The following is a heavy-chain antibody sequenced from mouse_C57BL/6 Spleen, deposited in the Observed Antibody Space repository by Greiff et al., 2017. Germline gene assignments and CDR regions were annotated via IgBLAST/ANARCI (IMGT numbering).Heavy chain of an antibody. Sequence: QVQLKQPGAELVRPGSSVKLSCKASGYTFTSYWMHWVKQRPIQGLEWIGNIDPSDSETHYNQKFKDKATLTVDKSSRTAYMQLSSLTSEDSAVYYCARGTTGDYWGQGTTLTVSS. CDR3: ARGTTGDY. CDR2: IDPSDSET. V-gene: IGHV1-52*01. D-gene: IGHD2-12*01. J-gene: IGHJ2*01. CDR1: GYTFTSYW.